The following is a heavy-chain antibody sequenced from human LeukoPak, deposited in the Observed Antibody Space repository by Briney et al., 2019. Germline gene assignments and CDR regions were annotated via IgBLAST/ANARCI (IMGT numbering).Heavy chain of an antibody. CDR2: INPSNCNT. CDR1: GYTFSNFG. D-gene: IGHD6-19*01. CDR3: ARDYGSGQLDY. Sequence: ASVKVSCKASGYTFSNFGLAWVRQAPGQGLEWMGWINPSNCNTNYAHNFQGRVTMTTATSTSTAYMELRSLRSDDTALYFCARDYGSGQLDYWGQGTLVTVSS. J-gene: IGHJ4*02. V-gene: IGHV1-18*01.